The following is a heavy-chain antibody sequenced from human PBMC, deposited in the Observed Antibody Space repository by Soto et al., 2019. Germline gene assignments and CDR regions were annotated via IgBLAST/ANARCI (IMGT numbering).Heavy chain of an antibody. D-gene: IGHD2-15*01. V-gene: IGHV4-39*01. CDR2: IYYSGST. Sequence: SDTLSLTCTVSGGSISSSGYYWGWIRQPPGKGLEWIGSIYYSGSTYYNPSLKSRVTISVDTSKNQFSLKLSSVTAADTAVYYCASLVERYCSGGSCPFMDVWGQGTTVTVSS. J-gene: IGHJ6*02. CDR1: GGSISSSGYY. CDR3: ASLVERYCSGGSCPFMDV.